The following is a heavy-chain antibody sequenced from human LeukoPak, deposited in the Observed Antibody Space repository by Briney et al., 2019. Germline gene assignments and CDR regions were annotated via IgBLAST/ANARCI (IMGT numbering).Heavy chain of an antibody. CDR3: AKDRNDSPFY. J-gene: IGHJ4*02. CDR2: ISYDGSDK. V-gene: IGHV3-30*18. D-gene: IGHD3-22*01. CDR1: GFTLSSYG. Sequence: PGRSLRLSCAASGFTLSSYGMHWVRQAPGKGLEWVAVISYDGSDKYYADSVKGRFTISRDNSKNTLYLQMNSLRAEDTAVYYCAKDRNDSPFYWGQGTLVTVSS.